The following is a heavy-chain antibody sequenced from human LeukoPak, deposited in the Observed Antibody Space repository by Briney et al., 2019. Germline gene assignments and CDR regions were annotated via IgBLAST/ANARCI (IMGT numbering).Heavy chain of an antibody. Sequence: GASLKLSCKASGYTFTNYAINWVRQATGQGPEWVGSMNPKSGNTGYAEKFQGRVTMTRNTSISTAYLQLSSLRSEDTAVYYCARDQDIVVVVAALRQREMGGFDPWGQGTLVTVSS. CDR1: GYTFTNYA. J-gene: IGHJ5*02. V-gene: IGHV1-8*01. CDR3: ARDQDIVVVVAALRQREMGGFDP. CDR2: MNPKSGNT. D-gene: IGHD2-15*01.